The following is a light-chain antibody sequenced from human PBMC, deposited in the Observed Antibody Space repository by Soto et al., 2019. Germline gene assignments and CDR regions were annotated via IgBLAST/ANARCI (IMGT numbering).Light chain of an antibody. CDR1: SSDVGGYDY. J-gene: IGLJ3*02. CDR2: EVT. CDR3: SSFVAGNNYWV. Sequence: QSVLTQPPSASGSPGLSVTISGTGTSSDVGGYDYVSWFQQHPGKAPKLIIYEVTKRPSGVPDRFSASKSGNTASLTVSGLQAEDEADYYCSSFVAGNNYWVFGGGTKVTVL. V-gene: IGLV2-8*01.